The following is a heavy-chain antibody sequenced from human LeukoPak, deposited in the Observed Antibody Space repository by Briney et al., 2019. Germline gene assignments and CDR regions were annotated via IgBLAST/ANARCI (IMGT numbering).Heavy chain of an antibody. Sequence: PGRSLRLSCAASGFTFSSYGMHWVRQAPGKGLEWVANIKQDGSEKYYVDSVKGRFTISRDNAKNSLYLQMNSLRAEDTAVYYCAREGRRRFDYWGQGTLVTVSS. V-gene: IGHV3-7*01. J-gene: IGHJ4*02. CDR2: IKQDGSEK. CDR1: GFTFSSYG. CDR3: AREGRRRFDY.